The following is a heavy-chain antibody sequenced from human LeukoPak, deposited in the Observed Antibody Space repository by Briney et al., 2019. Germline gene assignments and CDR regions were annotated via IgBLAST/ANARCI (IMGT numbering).Heavy chain of an antibody. Sequence: ASEKVSCKASGGTFSSYAISWVRQAPGQGLEWMGRIIPILGIANYAQKFQGRVTITADKSTSTAYMELSSLRSEDTAVYYCASSYSSSWYGAHDYWGQGTLVTVSS. J-gene: IGHJ4*02. CDR3: ASSYSSSWYGAHDY. D-gene: IGHD6-13*01. V-gene: IGHV1-69*04. CDR2: IIPILGIA. CDR1: GGTFSSYA.